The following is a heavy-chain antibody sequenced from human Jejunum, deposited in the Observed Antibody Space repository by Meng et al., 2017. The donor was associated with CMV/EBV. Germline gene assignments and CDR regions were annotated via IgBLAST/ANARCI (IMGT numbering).Heavy chain of an antibody. Sequence: SGIAVSDNYMSWVRQAPGEGLVWVSVLYSDSGTYYADSVRGRFTTSRDTAKNTLYLQLNSLRAEDTAVYYCARDRRNRLKHYGMDVWGQGTTVTVSS. V-gene: IGHV3-66*01. CDR1: GIAVSDNY. CDR2: LYSDSGT. J-gene: IGHJ6*02. CDR3: ARDRRNRLKHYGMDV.